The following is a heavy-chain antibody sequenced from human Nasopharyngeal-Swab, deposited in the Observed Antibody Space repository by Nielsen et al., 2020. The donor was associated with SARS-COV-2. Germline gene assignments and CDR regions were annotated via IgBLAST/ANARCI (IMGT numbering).Heavy chain of an antibody. V-gene: IGHV3-23*01. CDR3: AAGGDSSSSTFDY. D-gene: IGHD6-6*01. CDR2: ISGSGGSI. J-gene: IGHJ4*02. Sequence: GGSLRLSCAASGFTFSSYAMSWVRQAPGKGLEWVSAISGSGGSIYYADSVKGRFTISRDNSKNTLYLQMNSLRAEDTAVYYCAAGGDSSSSTFDYWGQGTLVTVSS. CDR1: GFTFSSYA.